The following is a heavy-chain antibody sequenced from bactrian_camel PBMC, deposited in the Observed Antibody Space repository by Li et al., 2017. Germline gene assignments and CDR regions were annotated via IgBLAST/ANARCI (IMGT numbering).Heavy chain of an antibody. D-gene: IGHD1*01. CDR1: GDHRM. CDR3: AASRWVTWARELLESVFHY. Sequence: HVQLVESGGGSVLVGGSLSLSCVVSGDHRMVAWFRQGPGRTREGVAGLGDDGSTSYAKFAEGRFTISKDSKNTFYLQMTQLMPEDTSVYYCAASRWVTWARELLESVFHYWGQGTQVTVS. J-gene: IGHJ4*01. CDR2: LGDDGST. V-gene: IGHV3S53*01.